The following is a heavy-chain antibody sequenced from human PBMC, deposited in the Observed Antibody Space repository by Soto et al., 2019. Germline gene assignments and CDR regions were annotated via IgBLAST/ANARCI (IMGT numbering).Heavy chain of an antibody. J-gene: IGHJ4*02. CDR3: AKQLCCSSTNCYTAVDY. CDR2: VSGSANST. V-gene: IGHV3-23*01. D-gene: IGHD2-2*02. CDR1: GFTFSSYA. Sequence: GGSLRLSCAASGFTFSSYAMSWVRQAPGKGLEWVSTVSGSANSTYYADSVKGRFTISRDNSKNTLYLQMNSLIAEDTAVYCCAKQLCCSSTNCYTAVDYWGQGTLVTVSS.